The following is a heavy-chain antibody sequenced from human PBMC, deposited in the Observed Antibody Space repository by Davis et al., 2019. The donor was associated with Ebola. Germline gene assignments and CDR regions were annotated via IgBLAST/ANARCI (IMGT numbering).Heavy chain of an antibody. D-gene: IGHD3-3*01. Sequence: GGSLRLSCAASGFTFSNYWMSWVRQAPGKGLEWVANIQQDESEQFYVDSVKGRFTISRDNAKSPLYLKMNSLVVEDTAVYFCVRDLGFDFGVISYFDFWGQGTQVTVSS. CDR2: IQQDESEQ. V-gene: IGHV3-7*01. CDR1: GFTFSNYW. J-gene: IGHJ4*02. CDR3: VRDLGFDFGVISYFDF.